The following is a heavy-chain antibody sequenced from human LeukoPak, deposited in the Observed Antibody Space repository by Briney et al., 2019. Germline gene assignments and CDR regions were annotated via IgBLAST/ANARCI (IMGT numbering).Heavy chain of an antibody. V-gene: IGHV3-66*01. D-gene: IGHD6-6*01. Sequence: GGSLRLSCAAAGFSVSSNYMTWVRQAPGKGLEWVSVFYTGGSTYYADSVKGRFTISRDNSKNTLYLQMNSLRAEDTAVYYCAKGVAARPYYGMDVWGQGTTVTVSS. CDR2: FYTGGST. CDR3: AKGVAARPYYGMDV. CDR1: GFSVSSNY. J-gene: IGHJ6*02.